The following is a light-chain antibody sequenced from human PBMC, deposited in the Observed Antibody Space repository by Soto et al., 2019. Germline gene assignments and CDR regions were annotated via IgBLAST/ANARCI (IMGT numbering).Light chain of an antibody. V-gene: IGKV1-6*01. CDR3: LQDYNYPFT. CDR1: QDIRKD. CDR2: GAS. J-gene: IGKJ2*01. Sequence: AIQMTQSPSSLSASVGDRVTTTCRASQDIRKDLAWYQQKPGKAPQILIYGASTLQTGVASRYRGSGSATDFTLTISSLQPEDSAAYYCLQDYNYPFTFGQGTKVDIK.